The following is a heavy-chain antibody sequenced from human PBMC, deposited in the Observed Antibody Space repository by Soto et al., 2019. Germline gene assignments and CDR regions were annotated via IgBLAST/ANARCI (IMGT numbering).Heavy chain of an antibody. V-gene: IGHV4-59*01. J-gene: IGHJ4*02. CDR3: ARGGNRYSNTASGVGGFGF. Sequence: TSETLSLTCTVSGVSISSSYWSWIRQSPGTGLEWIGYIYYTGTTNYNPSLQRRVTIPLDTAKNQFSLNVNSLTTADTAVYFCARGGNRYSNTASGVGGFGFWGQGTLVTV. CDR2: IYYTGTT. CDR1: GVSISSSY. D-gene: IGHD5-12*01.